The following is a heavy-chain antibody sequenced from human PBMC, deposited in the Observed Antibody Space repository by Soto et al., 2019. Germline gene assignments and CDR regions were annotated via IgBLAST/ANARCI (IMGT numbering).Heavy chain of an antibody. V-gene: IGHV3-33*01. J-gene: IGHJ6*02. CDR1: GFTFSSYG. D-gene: IGHD6-19*01. Sequence: QVQLVESGGGVVQPGRSLRLSCAASGFTFSSYGMHWVRQAPGKGLEWVAVIWYDRSNKYYADSVKGRFTISRDNSKNTLYLQMNSLRAEDTAVYYCARDLRQWLVLYYYGMDVWGQGTTVTVSS. CDR3: ARDLRQWLVLYYYGMDV. CDR2: IWYDRSNK.